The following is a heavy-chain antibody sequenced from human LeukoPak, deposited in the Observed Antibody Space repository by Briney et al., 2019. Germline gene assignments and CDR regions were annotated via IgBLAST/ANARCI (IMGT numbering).Heavy chain of an antibody. D-gene: IGHD6-19*01. Sequence: SETLSLICTASGAPISRFYWNRVRQPPGKGLEWIGNIYNGVPTFFNPSLKSRVTLSVDTSKTQFSLQLASVTAADTAVYYCVQTTGWPGFDYWGQGILVTVSS. CDR3: VQTTGWPGFDY. J-gene: IGHJ4*02. V-gene: IGHV4-4*09. CDR2: IYNGVPT. CDR1: GAPISRFY.